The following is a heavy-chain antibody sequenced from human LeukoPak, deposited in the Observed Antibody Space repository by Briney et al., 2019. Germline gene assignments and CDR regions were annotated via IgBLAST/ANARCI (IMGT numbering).Heavy chain of an antibody. Sequence: SETLSLTCTVSGGSISSGGYYWSWIRQHPGKGLEWIGYIYYSGSTYYNPSLKSRVTISVDTSKNQFSLKLSSVTAADTAVYYCARDWYYYDSSGYYLDYWGQGTLVTVSS. CDR3: ARDWYYYDSSGYYLDY. J-gene: IGHJ4*02. CDR2: IYYSGST. V-gene: IGHV4-30-4*08. CDR1: GGSISSGGYY. D-gene: IGHD3-22*01.